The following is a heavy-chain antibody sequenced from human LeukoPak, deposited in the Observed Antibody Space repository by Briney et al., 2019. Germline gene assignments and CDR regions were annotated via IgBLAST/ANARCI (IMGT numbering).Heavy chain of an antibody. D-gene: IGHD3-10*01. CDR1: GFNIGSYW. V-gene: IGHV3-74*01. Sequence: GGSLRLSCAASGFNIGSYWMNWVRQDPGKGLVWVARISSDGKSISYADSVKGRFTISRDNSKNTLYLQMDSLRAEDTAVYYCASASSESYYWALDYWGQGTLVTVSS. CDR2: ISSDGKSI. CDR3: ASASSESYYWALDY. J-gene: IGHJ4*02.